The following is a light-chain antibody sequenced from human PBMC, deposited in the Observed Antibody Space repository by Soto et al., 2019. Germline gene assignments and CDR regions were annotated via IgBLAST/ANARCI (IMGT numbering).Light chain of an antibody. CDR1: QSVSSY. J-gene: IGKJ4*01. CDR2: DAS. CDR3: QQRTNWPPT. V-gene: IGKV3-11*01. Sequence: ETVLTQSPVTLSLSPGERATLSCRASQSVSSYLAWYQQNSGQAPILLIYDASERAAGIPARSSGSGSGTDFTLTISGLEPEDFAVYYCQQRTNWPPTFGGGTKVEIK.